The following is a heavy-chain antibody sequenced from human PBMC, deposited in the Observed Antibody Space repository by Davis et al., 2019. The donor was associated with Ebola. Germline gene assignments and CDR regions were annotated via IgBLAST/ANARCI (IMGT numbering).Heavy chain of an antibody. CDR3: ARRNTAMVGYYFDY. V-gene: IGHV4-31*03. CDR1: GGSISSGGYY. CDR2: IYYSGST. Sequence: PSETLSLTCTVSGGSISSGGYYWSWIRQHPGKGLEWIGYIYYSGSTYYNPSLKSRVTISVDTSKNQFSLKLSSVTAADTAVYYCARRNTAMVGYYFDYWGQGTLVTVSS. D-gene: IGHD5-18*01. J-gene: IGHJ4*02.